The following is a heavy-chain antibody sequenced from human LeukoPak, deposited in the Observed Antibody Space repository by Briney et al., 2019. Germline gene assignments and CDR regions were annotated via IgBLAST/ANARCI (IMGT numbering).Heavy chain of an antibody. Sequence: GGSVRLFCAPSGLTFSGYSMNWARQAPGKGLEWVSFISSSSSSIYYADSVQGRFTISRDNAKSSLYLQMNSLRAEGTAVYYCARDKAGAAAVGMDVWGQGTTVTVSS. CDR2: ISSSSSSI. V-gene: IGHV3-21*01. D-gene: IGHD6-13*01. CDR1: GLTFSGYS. CDR3: ARDKAGAAAVGMDV. J-gene: IGHJ6*02.